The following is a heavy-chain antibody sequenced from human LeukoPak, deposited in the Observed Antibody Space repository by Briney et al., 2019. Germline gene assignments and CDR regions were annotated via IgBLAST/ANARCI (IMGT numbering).Heavy chain of an antibody. Sequence: ASVKVSCKTSGYSFTNYNIHWLRQAPGQGLEWVAIINPGRPSVTYAQTFQGRVIVTRDASTSTVFMQLNGLRSEDTATYYCARVTSPIAYDWSYWGQGTLVTVSS. CDR1: GYSFTNYN. J-gene: IGHJ4*02. D-gene: IGHD5-12*01. CDR2: INPGRPSV. V-gene: IGHV1-46*01. CDR3: ARVTSPIAYDWSY.